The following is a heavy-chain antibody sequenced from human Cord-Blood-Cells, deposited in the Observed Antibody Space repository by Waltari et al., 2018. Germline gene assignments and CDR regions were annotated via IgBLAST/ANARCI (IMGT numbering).Heavy chain of an antibody. D-gene: IGHD6-19*01. J-gene: IGHJ6*02. CDR3: AKVSGWSYSYYYYGMDV. CDR1: GFTFSSYG. Sequence: QVQLVESGGGVVQPGRSLRISCAASGFTFSSYGTHWVRQAPGKGLEWVAVISYDGSNKYYADSVKGRFTISRDNSKNTLYLQMNSLRAEDTAVYYCAKVSGWSYSYYYYGMDVWGQGTTVTVSS. CDR2: ISYDGSNK. V-gene: IGHV3-30*18.